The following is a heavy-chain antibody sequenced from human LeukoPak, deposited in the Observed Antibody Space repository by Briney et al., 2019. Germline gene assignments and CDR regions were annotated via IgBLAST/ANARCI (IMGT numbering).Heavy chain of an antibody. V-gene: IGHV3-30*04. CDR3: ARDSVVVPAAYTYYYYGMDV. J-gene: IGHJ6*02. Sequence: GRSLRLSCAASGFTFSSYAMHWVRQAPGKGLEWVAAISYDGSNKYYADSVKGRFTISRDNSKNTLYLQMNSLRAEDTAVYYCARDSVVVPAAYTYYYYGMDVWGQGTTVTVSS. CDR1: GFTFSSYA. CDR2: ISYDGSNK. D-gene: IGHD2-2*01.